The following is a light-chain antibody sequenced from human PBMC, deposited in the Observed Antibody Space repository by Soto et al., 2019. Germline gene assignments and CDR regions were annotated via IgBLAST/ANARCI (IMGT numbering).Light chain of an antibody. Sequence: EIVMTQSPATLSLSPGERVTLSCRASESLSTYLAWYQQKPGQAPRLLIYGASTKATGIPARFSGSGSATDFTLTISSLQSEDFAVYYCQRYNDWPFTFGQGTKLEIK. J-gene: IGKJ2*01. V-gene: IGKV3-15*01. CDR1: ESLSTY. CDR3: QRYNDWPFT. CDR2: GAS.